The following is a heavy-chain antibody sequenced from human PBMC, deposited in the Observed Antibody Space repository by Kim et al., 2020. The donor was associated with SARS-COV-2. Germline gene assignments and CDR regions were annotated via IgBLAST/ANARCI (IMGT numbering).Heavy chain of an antibody. D-gene: IGHD3-10*01. J-gene: IGHJ6*02. V-gene: IGHV4-31*02. CDR3: ARVGGSGSFFYYGMDV. Sequence: SHKSRVTISVDTSKNQFSLKLSSVTAADTAVYYCARVGGSGSFFYYGMDVWGQGTTVTVSS.